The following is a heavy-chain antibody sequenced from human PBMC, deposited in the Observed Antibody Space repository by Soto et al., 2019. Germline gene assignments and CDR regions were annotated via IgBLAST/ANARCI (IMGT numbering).Heavy chain of an antibody. Sequence: PGESLKISCQGSGYRFSIYWIAWVRQMPGKGLEWMGIIYPVDSDTIYSPSFQGQVTFSVDKSTSTAYLQWSSLKASDTAMYYCARQGSDGAYYYYGMDVWGQGTTVTVSS. CDR1: GYRFSIYW. D-gene: IGHD2-15*01. V-gene: IGHV5-51*01. J-gene: IGHJ6*02. CDR3: ARQGSDGAYYYYGMDV. CDR2: IYPVDSDT.